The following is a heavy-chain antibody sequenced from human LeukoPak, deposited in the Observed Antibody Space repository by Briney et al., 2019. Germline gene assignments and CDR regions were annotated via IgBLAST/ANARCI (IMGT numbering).Heavy chain of an antibody. Sequence: PSETLSLTCTVSGGSISSYYWSWIRQPPGKGLEWIGYIYYSGSTNYNPSLKSRVTISVDTSKNQFSLKLSSVTAADTAVYYCARVERRYYDSSGYYFPPPYFDYWGQGTLVTVSS. CDR3: ARVERRYYDSSGYYFPPPYFDY. CDR2: IYYSGST. J-gene: IGHJ4*02. D-gene: IGHD3-22*01. V-gene: IGHV4-59*01. CDR1: GGSISSYY.